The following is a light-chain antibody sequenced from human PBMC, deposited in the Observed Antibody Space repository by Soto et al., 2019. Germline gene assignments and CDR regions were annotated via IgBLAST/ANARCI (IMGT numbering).Light chain of an antibody. Sequence: SYELTQPPSVSVAPGQTARITCGGNNIASKSVHWYQQRPGQAPVLVLYDDSNRPSGIPERVSGSNSGSTATLTISSVEAGDEADYFCQVWDISSDQYLFGTGTKLTVL. V-gene: IGLV3-21*02. CDR3: QVWDISSDQYL. CDR2: DDS. CDR1: NIASKS. J-gene: IGLJ1*01.